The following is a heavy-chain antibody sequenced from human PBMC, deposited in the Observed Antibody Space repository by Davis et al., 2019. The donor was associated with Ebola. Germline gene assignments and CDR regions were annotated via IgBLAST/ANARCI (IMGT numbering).Heavy chain of an antibody. CDR3: ARGNSMYYDFWSGYSLDY. V-gene: IGHV4-4*07. D-gene: IGHD3-3*01. CDR1: GGSISSYY. Sequence: PSETLSLTCTVSGGSISSYYWSWIRQPAGKGLEWIGRIYTSGSTNYNPSLKSRVTISVDTSKNQFSLKLSSVTAADTAVYYCARGNSMYYDFWSGYSLDYWGQGTLVTVSS. J-gene: IGHJ4*02. CDR2: IYTSGST.